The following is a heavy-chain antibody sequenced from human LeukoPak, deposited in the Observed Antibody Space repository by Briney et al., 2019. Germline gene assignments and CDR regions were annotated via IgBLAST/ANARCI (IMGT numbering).Heavy chain of an antibody. J-gene: IGHJ5*02. D-gene: IGHD6-13*01. CDR1: GFTFSSYA. V-gene: IGHV3-23*01. Sequence: PGGSLRLSCAASGFTFSSYAMSWVRQAPGKGLEWVSAISGSGGSTYYADSVKGRFTISRDNSKNTLYLQMNSLRAEDTAVYYCARGRGGIAAAGTYWFDPWGQGTLVTVSS. CDR3: ARGRGGIAAAGTYWFDP. CDR2: ISGSGGST.